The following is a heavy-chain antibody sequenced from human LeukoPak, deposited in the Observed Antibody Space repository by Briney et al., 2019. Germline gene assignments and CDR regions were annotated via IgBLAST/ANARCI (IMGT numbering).Heavy chain of an antibody. V-gene: IGHV1-69*13. CDR2: IIPIFGTA. J-gene: IGHJ4*02. CDR3: ARDKGYYDSRGYFDY. Sequence: ASVKVSCKASGGTFSSYAISWVRQAPGQGLEWMGGIIPIFGTANYAQKFQGRVTITADESTSTAYMELSSLRSEDTAVYYCARDKGYYDSRGYFDYWGQGTLVTVSS. CDR1: GGTFSSYA. D-gene: IGHD3-22*01.